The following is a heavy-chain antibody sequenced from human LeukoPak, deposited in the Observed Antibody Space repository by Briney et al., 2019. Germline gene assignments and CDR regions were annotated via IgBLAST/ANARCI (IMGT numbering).Heavy chain of an antibody. J-gene: IGHJ4*02. D-gene: IGHD3-10*01. CDR3: ARVLTYFYRSGTYSAAHYYFDY. CDR1: NASISSNY. V-gene: IGHV4-59*01. CDR2: IYSNGIS. Sequence: SETLSLTCTVSNASISSNYWSWIRQPPGKGLEWIGYIYSNGISNYTPSLKSRVTMSLDTSKNQLSLRLSSVTAADTAVYYCARVLTYFYRSGTYSAAHYYFDYWGQGALVTVSS.